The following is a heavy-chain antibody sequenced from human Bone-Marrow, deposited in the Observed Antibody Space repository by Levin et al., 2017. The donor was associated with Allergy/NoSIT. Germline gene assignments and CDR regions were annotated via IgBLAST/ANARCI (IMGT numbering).Heavy chain of an antibody. Sequence: GGSLRLSCAASGFTFSSYGMHWVRQAPGKGLEWVAVISYDGSNKYYADSVKGRFTISRDNSKNTLYLQMNSLRAEDTAVYYCAKDLAKYCSGGSCYTPPRDYYDGMDVWGQGTTVTVSS. V-gene: IGHV3-30*18. CDR3: AKDLAKYCSGGSCYTPPRDYYDGMDV. D-gene: IGHD2-15*01. CDR2: ISYDGSNK. J-gene: IGHJ6*02. CDR1: GFTFSSYG.